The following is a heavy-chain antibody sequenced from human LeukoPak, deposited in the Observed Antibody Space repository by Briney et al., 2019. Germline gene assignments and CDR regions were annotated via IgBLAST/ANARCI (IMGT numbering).Heavy chain of an antibody. Sequence: PGGSLRLSCAASGFTFSSYGMHWFRQAPGKGLEWVAVIWYDGSNKYYADSVKGRFTISRDNSKNTLYLQMNSLRAEDTAVYYCAKAYYYGSGSYSPFDYWGQGTLVTVSS. CDR2: IWYDGSNK. D-gene: IGHD3-10*01. V-gene: IGHV3-33*06. CDR3: AKAYYYGSGSYSPFDY. CDR1: GFTFSSYG. J-gene: IGHJ4*02.